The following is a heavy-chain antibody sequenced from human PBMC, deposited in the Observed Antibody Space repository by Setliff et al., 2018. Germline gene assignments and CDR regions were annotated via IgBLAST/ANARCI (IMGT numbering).Heavy chain of an antibody. CDR2: LFDGGSA. CDR1: GYSISNGFH. V-gene: IGHV4-38-2*02. CDR3: ARDPHYDPTYSLPGHAFDF. Sequence: PSETLSLTCAVSGYSISNGFHWGWIRQSPVKGLEWIGSLFDGGSAYYSPSLKSRASISLDASKNQFALKLASATAADTAVYYCARDPHYDPTYSLPGHAFDFWGQGIMVTVS. D-gene: IGHD3-22*01. J-gene: IGHJ3*01.